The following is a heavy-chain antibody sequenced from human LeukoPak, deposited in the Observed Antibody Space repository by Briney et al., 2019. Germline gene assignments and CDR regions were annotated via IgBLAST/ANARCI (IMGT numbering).Heavy chain of an antibody. V-gene: IGHV3-30*18. CDR2: ISYDGSNK. J-gene: IGHJ4*02. CDR3: AKDQDYAHDY. D-gene: IGHD4-17*01. CDR1: GFTFSGYG. Sequence: GSLRLSCAASGFTFSGYGMHWVRQAPGKGLEWVAVISYDGSNKYYADSVKGRFTISRDNSKNTLYLQMNSLRAEDTAVYYCAKDQDYAHDYWGQGTLVTVSS.